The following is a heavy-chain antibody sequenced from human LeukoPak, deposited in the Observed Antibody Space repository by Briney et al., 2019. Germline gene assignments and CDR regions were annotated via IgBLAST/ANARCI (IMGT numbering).Heavy chain of an antibody. D-gene: IGHD5-12*01. CDR3: ARVSSEYSGYDY. J-gene: IGHJ4*02. Sequence: SVKVSCKASGGTFSSYAISWVRQAPGQGLEWMGRIIPIFGTANCAQKFQGRVTITTDESTSTAYMELSSLRSEDTAVYYCARVSSEYSGYDYWGQGTLVTVSS. CDR2: IIPIFGTA. V-gene: IGHV1-69*05. CDR1: GGTFSSYA.